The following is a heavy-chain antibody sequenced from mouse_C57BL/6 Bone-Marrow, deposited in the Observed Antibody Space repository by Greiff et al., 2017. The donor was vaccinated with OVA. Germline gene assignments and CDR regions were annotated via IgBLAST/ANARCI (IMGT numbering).Heavy chain of an antibody. CDR3: ARGQLRHRGAMDY. Sequence: EVKLMESGGGLVKPGGSLKLSCAASGFTFSSYAMSWVRQTPEKRLEWVATISDGGSYTYYPDNVKGRFTISRDNAKNNLYLQMSHLKSEDTAMYYCARGQLRHRGAMDYWGQGTSVTVSS. CDR2: ISDGGSYT. V-gene: IGHV5-4*03. J-gene: IGHJ4*01. D-gene: IGHD3-2*02. CDR1: GFTFSSYA.